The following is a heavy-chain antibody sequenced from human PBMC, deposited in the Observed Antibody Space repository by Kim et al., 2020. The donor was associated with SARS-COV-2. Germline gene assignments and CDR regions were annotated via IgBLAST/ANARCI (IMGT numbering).Heavy chain of an antibody. Sequence: YNAGSVKGRFTISRDNCQNTLYLEVNSLRAEDTAGYYCAKGGTVTTDDYWGQGTLVTVSS. V-gene: IGHV3-23*01. CDR3: AKGGTVTTDDY. D-gene: IGHD4-17*01. J-gene: IGHJ4*02.